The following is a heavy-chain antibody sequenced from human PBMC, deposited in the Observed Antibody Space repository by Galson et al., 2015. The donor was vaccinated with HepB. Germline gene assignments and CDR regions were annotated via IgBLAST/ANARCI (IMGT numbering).Heavy chain of an antibody. J-gene: IGHJ5*02. D-gene: IGHD3-10*01. V-gene: IGHV1-18*04. Sequence: SVKVSCKASGYSFRSYGITWVRQAPGQGLEWMGWINAYNGHTHYAQKFQGRVTMTTDTSTTAAYMELRSLGSDDTAVYYCARDGDYFGSGKQGGFDPWGPGTLVSVSS. CDR1: GYSFRSYG. CDR2: INAYNGHT. CDR3: ARDGDYFGSGKQGGFDP.